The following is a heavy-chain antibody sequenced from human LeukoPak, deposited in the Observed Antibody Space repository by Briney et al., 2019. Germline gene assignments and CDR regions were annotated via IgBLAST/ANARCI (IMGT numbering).Heavy chain of an antibody. CDR3: ARGVSFVLVPAAPYYYYYGTDV. V-gene: IGHV1-69*13. D-gene: IGHD2-2*01. J-gene: IGHJ6*02. Sequence: ASVKVSCKASVGTFSRYAISWVRQAPAQGREWMGGIIPIFGTANYEQKLQGRVTITADESTSTPYLELSSVRSEDTAVYYCARGVSFVLVPAAPYYYYYGTDVWGQGTTVTVSS. CDR2: IIPIFGTA. CDR1: VGTFSRYA.